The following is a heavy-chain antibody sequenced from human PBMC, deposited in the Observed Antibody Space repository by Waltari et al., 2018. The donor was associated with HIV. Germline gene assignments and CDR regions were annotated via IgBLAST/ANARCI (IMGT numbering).Heavy chain of an antibody. CDR1: GYPFPTYG. CDR2: IGTYNGNA. CDR3: ARSHCAVTSCGSIDY. D-gene: IGHD4-17*01. V-gene: IGHV1-18*01. J-gene: IGHJ4*02. Sequence: QVQLVQSGAQVKKPGASVKFSCKASGYPFPTYGSTWVRQAPGQGLEWLGWIGTYNGNADFAPKTQVRIHLTIDTSTSTAYMELTSLRSDDTAVYYCARSHCAVTSCGSIDYWGQGTLVTVSS.